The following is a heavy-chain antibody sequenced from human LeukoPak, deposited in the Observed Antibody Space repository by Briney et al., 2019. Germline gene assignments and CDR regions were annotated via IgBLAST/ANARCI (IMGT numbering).Heavy chain of an antibody. CDR3: ARGPNYFDS. V-gene: IGHV3-74*01. CDR2: MNSDGSAT. CDR1: GFSFSNYW. Sequence: GGSLRLSCAASGFSFSNYWMHWVRQAPGKGLVWVTRMNSDGSATYYADSVQGRFTISRDNAKNTLYLQMNSLRAEDTAMYFCARGPNYFDSWGQGTLVTVSS. J-gene: IGHJ4*02.